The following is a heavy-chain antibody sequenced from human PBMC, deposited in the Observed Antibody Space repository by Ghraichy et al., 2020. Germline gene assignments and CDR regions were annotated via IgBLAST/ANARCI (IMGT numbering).Heavy chain of an antibody. Sequence: LSLTCAASGFTFSSYGMHWVRQAPGKGLEWVAVIWYDGSNKYYADSVKGRFTISRDNSKNTLYLQMNSLRAEDTAVYYCAREMTTVTTEHYYFDYWGQGTLVTVSS. CDR1: GFTFSSYG. D-gene: IGHD4-17*01. J-gene: IGHJ4*02. V-gene: IGHV3-33*01. CDR2: IWYDGSNK. CDR3: AREMTTVTTEHYYFDY.